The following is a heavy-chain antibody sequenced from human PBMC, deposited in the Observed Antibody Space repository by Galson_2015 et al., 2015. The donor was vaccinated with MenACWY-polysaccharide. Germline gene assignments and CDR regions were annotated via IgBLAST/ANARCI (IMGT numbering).Heavy chain of an antibody. CDR1: GFTFSNYA. V-gene: IGHV3-23*01. CDR2: ISCDGGNT. D-gene: IGHD2-8*02. Sequence: SLRLSCAASGFTFSNYAMNWVRQAPGKGLEWVATISCDGGNTYYADSVKGRFTISRDNSKNTLYLQMSSLRAEDTAVYYCAKGSTAHLHPQDWFDPWGQGTLVTVSS. J-gene: IGHJ5*02. CDR3: AKGSTAHLHPQDWFDP.